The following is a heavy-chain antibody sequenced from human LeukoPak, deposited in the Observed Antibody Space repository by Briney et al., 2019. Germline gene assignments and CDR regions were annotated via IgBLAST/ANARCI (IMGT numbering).Heavy chain of an antibody. D-gene: IGHD3-10*01. J-gene: IGHJ6*02. CDR1: GFTFSHHW. V-gene: IGHV3-74*01. CDR3: ARATSYGNYGMDV. Sequence: GGSLRLSCAASGFTFSHHWMHWDRQVPGKGLVWVSRINSDGSSTTYADSVKGRFTISRDNARNTLYLQMNSLRAEDTAVHYCARATSYGNYGMDVWGQGTTVTVSS. CDR2: INSDGSST.